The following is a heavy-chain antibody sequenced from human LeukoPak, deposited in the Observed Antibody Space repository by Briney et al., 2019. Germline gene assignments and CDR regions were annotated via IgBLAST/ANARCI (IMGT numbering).Heavy chain of an antibody. CDR3: AREVAVAENFDY. D-gene: IGHD6-19*01. CDR1: GYTFTSYY. J-gene: IGHJ4*02. CDR2: INPSGGST. V-gene: IGHV1-46*01. Sequence: ASVKASYKASGYTFTSYYMHWVRQAPGQGLEWMGIINPSGGSTSYAQKFQGRVTMTRDTSTSTVYMELSSLRSEDTAVYCCAREVAVAENFDYWGQGTLVTVSS.